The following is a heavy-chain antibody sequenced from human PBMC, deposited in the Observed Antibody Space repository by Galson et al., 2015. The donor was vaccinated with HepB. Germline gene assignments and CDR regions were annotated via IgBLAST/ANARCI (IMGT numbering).Heavy chain of an antibody. V-gene: IGHV3-48*02. J-gene: IGHJ4*02. Sequence: SLRLSCAASAFTFSIYSMNWVRQAPGKGLEWVSYISSSSGSIYYADSVKGRFTISRDNAKNSLYLQMNSLRDKDTAVYYCARDNYGDYYFDYRGQGTLVTVSS. D-gene: IGHD4-17*01. CDR1: AFTFSIYS. CDR3: ARDNYGDYYFDY. CDR2: ISSSSGSI.